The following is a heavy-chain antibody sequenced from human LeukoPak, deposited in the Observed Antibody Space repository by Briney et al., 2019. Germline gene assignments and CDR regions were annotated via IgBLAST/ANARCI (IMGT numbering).Heavy chain of an antibody. CDR2: ISSSSSTI. Sequence: GGSLRLSCAASGFTFSSYWMSWVRQAPGKGLEWVSYISSSSSTIYYADSVKGRFTISRDDAKNSLYLQMNSLRAEDTAVYYCARVMMVRGVSADDAFDIWGQGTMVTVSS. D-gene: IGHD3-10*01. J-gene: IGHJ3*02. V-gene: IGHV3-48*01. CDR1: GFTFSSYW. CDR3: ARVMMVRGVSADDAFDI.